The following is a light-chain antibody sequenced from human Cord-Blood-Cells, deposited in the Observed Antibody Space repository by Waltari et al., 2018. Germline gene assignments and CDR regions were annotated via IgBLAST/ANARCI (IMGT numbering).Light chain of an antibody. CDR2: WAS. CDR3: QQYYSTPWT. J-gene: IGKJ1*01. Sequence: DIVMTQSPDSLAVSLGERATINCKSSQSVLYSSNNKNYLAWYQQKPGQPPKRLSYWASTRESGVPDRFSGSGSGTDFTLTISSLQAEDVAVYYCQQYYSTPWTFGQGTKVEIK. CDR1: QSVLYSSNNKNY. V-gene: IGKV4-1*01.